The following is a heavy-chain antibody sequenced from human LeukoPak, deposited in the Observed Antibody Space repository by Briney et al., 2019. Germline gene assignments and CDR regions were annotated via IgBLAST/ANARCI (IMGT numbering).Heavy chain of an antibody. D-gene: IGHD6-6*01. Sequence: SETLSLTCSVSGGSISSYYWSWIRQPPGKGLEWIGYIYYSGSTNYNPSLKSRVTISVDTSKNQFSLKLSSVTAADTAVYYCASLGGGSSSSPKGYWGQGTLVTVSS. V-gene: IGHV4-59*12. CDR1: GGSISSYY. J-gene: IGHJ4*02. CDR2: IYYSGST. CDR3: ASLGGGSSSSPKGY.